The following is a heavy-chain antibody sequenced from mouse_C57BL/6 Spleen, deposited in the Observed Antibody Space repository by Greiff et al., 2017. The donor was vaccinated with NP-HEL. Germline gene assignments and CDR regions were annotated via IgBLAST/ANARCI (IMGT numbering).Heavy chain of an antibody. Sequence: QVQLQQSGPGLVQPSQSLSITCTVSGFSLTSYGVHWVRQSPGKGLEWLGVIWRGGSTDYNAAFISRLSISKDNSKSQVFFKMNSLQADDTAIYYCARNYYGYSYYFDYWGQGTTLTVSS. CDR1: GFSLTSYG. V-gene: IGHV2-2*01. CDR3: ARNYYGYSYYFDY. J-gene: IGHJ2*01. D-gene: IGHD2-2*01. CDR2: IWRGGST.